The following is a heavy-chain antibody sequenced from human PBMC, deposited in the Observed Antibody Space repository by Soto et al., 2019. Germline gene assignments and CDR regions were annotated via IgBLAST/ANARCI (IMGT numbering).Heavy chain of an antibody. CDR3: ARWGCSGSNCNLNQRSFDL. V-gene: IGHV3-33*01. Sequence: GGSLRLSCAASGFIFNEYGMHWVRQAPGRGLEWVAVIWYDGSNKYYADSVRGRFTFSRDNSRNTMSLQMNSLRVEDTAMYYCARWGCSGSNCNLNQRSFDLWGQGTLVTVSS. D-gene: IGHD2-15*01. J-gene: IGHJ4*02. CDR2: IWYDGSNK. CDR1: GFIFNEYG.